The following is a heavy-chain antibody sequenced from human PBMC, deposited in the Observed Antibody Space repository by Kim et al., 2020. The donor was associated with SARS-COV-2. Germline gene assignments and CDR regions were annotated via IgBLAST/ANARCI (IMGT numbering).Heavy chain of an antibody. CDR1: GYTLTGYG. Sequence: ASVKVSCKASGYTLTGYGINWVRQAPGQGLEWMGWINTNTGNPMYAQGFTGRFVFSLDTSVSTAYLQISSLKAEDTAVYYCARSKYGADYYGMDVWGQGTTVTVSS. J-gene: IGHJ6*02. V-gene: IGHV7-4-1*02. CDR3: ARSKYGADYYGMDV. D-gene: IGHD1-26*01. CDR2: INTNTGNP.